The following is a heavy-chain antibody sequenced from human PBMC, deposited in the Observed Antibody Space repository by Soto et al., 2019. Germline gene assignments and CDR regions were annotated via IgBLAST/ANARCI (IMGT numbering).Heavy chain of an antibody. CDR1: GFTFSNYN. CDR2: ISSSGSYI. Sequence: EVQLVESGGGLVKPEGSLRLSCAASGFTFSNYNINWVRQAPGKGLEWVSSISSSGSYIYYADSVKGRFTISRDNARNPLYRLMNDLRAVDTSVYYCATEFSGHDAFDIWGQGTMVTVSS. CDR3: ATEFSGHDAFDI. V-gene: IGHV3-21*01. J-gene: IGHJ3*02.